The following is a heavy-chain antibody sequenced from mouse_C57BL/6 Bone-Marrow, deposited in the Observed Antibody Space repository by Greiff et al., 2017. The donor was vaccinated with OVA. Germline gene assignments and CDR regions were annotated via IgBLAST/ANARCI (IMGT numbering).Heavy chain of an antibody. V-gene: IGHV2-2*01. Sequence: QVQLKESGPGLVQPSQSLSITCTVSGFSLTSYGVHWVRQSPGKGLEWLGVIWSGGSTDYNAAFISRLSISKDNSKSQVFFKMNSLQADDTAIYYWARAYGSSYGSAMDYWGQGTSVTVSS. D-gene: IGHD1-1*01. J-gene: IGHJ4*01. CDR2: IWSGGST. CDR3: ARAYGSSYGSAMDY. CDR1: GFSLTSYG.